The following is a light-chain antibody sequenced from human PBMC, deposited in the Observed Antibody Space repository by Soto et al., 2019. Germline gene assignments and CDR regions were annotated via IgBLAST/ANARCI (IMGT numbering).Light chain of an antibody. CDR2: AAS. CDR1: QSVSSSF. V-gene: IGKV3-20*01. Sequence: EIVLTQSPGTLSLSPGERATLSCRASQSVSSSFLAWYQQKPGQAPRLLIYAASRRATGIPDRFSGSGSGTDFTLTISRLEPEDFAVYYCHQYGSSPLTFGGGAKVEIK. J-gene: IGKJ4*01. CDR3: HQYGSSPLT.